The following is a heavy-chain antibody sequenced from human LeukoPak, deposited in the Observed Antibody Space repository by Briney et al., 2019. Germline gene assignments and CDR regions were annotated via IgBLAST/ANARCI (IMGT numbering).Heavy chain of an antibody. J-gene: IGHJ4*02. V-gene: IGHV4-59*01. CDR3: ARHYDTSGFYHNLDY. D-gene: IGHD3-22*01. CDR2: ISYSGGT. CDR1: GGSISNYY. Sequence: PSETLSLTCSVSGGSISNYYWSWIRQPPGKGLEWIGSISYSGGTNYNPSLKSRVTISVDTSKNQFSLKLSSVTAADTAVYYCARHYDTSGFYHNLDYWGQGTLVTVSS.